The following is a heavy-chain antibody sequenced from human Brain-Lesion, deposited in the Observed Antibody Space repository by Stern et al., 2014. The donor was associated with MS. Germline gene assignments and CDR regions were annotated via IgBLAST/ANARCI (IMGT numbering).Heavy chain of an antibody. CDR3: ARASGLFEY. CDR2: VY. Sequence: QVQLQESGPGLVKPSETLSLTCTVSGGSISRSTYYWGWLRLSPGKGLEWIGSVYYNPSLKSRFTISVPLFTNLGSLQPASPSAADTGLYYCARASGLFEYWGQGVLVTVSS. V-gene: IGHV4-39*01. D-gene: IGHD3-16*01. CDR1: GGSISRSTYY. J-gene: IGHJ4*02.